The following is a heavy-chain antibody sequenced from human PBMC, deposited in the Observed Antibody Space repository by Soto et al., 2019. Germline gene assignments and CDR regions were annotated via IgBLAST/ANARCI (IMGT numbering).Heavy chain of an antibody. CDR3: ARGRFYDFWSGSLLLDY. CDR1: GGSFSGYY. CDR2: INHSGST. Sequence: SETLSLTCAVYGGSFSGYYWSWIRQPPGKGLEWIGEINHSGSTNYNPSLKSRVTISVDTSKNQFSLKLSSVTAADTAVYYCARGRFYDFWSGSLLLDYWGQGTLVTVSS. V-gene: IGHV4-34*01. D-gene: IGHD3-3*01. J-gene: IGHJ4*02.